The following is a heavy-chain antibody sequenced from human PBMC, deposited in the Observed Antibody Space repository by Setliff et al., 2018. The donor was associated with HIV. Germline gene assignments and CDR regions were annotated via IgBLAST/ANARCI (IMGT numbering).Heavy chain of an antibody. V-gene: IGHV4-39*07. D-gene: IGHD3-22*01. CDR3: ARDHKYYYDSSGLDY. CDR2: IFYSGST. CDR1: GGSITSSTYC. Sequence: PSETLSLTCTVSGGSITSSTYCWDWIRQPPGKGLEWIGSIFYSGSTYYNPSVKSRVTISIDTSKNQFSLRLSSVTAADTAVYYCARDHKYYYDSSGLDYWGQGTLVTVSS. J-gene: IGHJ4*02.